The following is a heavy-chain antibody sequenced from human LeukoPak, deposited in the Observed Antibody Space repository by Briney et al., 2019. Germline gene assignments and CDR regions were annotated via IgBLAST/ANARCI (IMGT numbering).Heavy chain of an antibody. V-gene: IGHV3-30*18. CDR1: GFTFNNYG. CDR3: ANLLRWEPY. CDR2: ISYDGSDK. D-gene: IGHD4-23*01. Sequence: GGSLRLSCAASGFTFNNYGMHWVRHAPGKGLEWVAVISYDGSDKYYADSVKGRFTISRDNSKNTLYLQMHSLRAEDTAVYYCANLLRWEPYWGQGTLVTVSS. J-gene: IGHJ4*02.